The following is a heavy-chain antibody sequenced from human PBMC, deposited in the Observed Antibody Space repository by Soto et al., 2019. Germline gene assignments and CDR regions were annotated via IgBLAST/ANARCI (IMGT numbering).Heavy chain of an antibody. Sequence: SETLSLTCTVSGGSISSYYWSWIRQPPGKGLEWIGYIYYSGSTNYNPSLKSRVTISVDTSKNQFSLKLSSVTAADTAVYYCARRARTDYDFWSGQIYYFDYWGQGTLVTVSS. CDR2: IYYSGST. V-gene: IGHV4-59*01. CDR1: GGSISSYY. CDR3: ARRARTDYDFWSGQIYYFDY. D-gene: IGHD3-3*01. J-gene: IGHJ4*02.